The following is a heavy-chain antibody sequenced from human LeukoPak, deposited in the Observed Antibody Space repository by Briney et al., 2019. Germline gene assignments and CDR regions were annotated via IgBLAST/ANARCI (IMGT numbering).Heavy chain of an antibody. CDR1: GFTVSAKY. CDR2: ICSDGGT. D-gene: IGHD3-16*01. J-gene: IGHJ5*01. V-gene: IGHV3-66*02. Sequence: PGGSLRLSCAASGFTVSAKYMSWVRQGPGKGLDWISSICSDGGTNYADSVKGRLTISRDNSKNTLYLQMNSLRPEDTAVYYCERDGGFGGPGGDNWFDSWGQGALVTVSS. CDR3: ERDGGFGGPGGDNWFDS.